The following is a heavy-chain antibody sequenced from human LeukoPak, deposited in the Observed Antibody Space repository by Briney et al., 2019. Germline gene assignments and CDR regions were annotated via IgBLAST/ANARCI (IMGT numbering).Heavy chain of an antibody. D-gene: IGHD5-12*01. CDR3: AREHITARGYSGQDLTY. CDR2: MSAYNGNT. CDR1: GYTFTSYG. Sequence: ASVKVSCKASGYTFTSYGISWVRQAPGQGLEWMGWMSAYNGNTNYAQKLQGRVTMTTDTSTSTAYMELRSLRSDDTAVYYCAREHITARGYSGQDLTYWGQGTLVTVSS. J-gene: IGHJ4*02. V-gene: IGHV1-18*01.